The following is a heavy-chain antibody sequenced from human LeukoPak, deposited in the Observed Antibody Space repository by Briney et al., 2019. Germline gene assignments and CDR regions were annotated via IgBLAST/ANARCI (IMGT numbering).Heavy chain of an antibody. V-gene: IGHV3-21*04. CDR1: GFTFSSYS. Sequence: GGSLRLSCAASGFTFSSYSMSWVRQAPGRGLEWVSSISSSSSYIYYADSVKGRFTISRDNSKDTLYLQMNSLRAEDTAVYYCASLWFGEYGMDDWGKGTTVTVSS. D-gene: IGHD3-10*01. J-gene: IGHJ6*04. CDR2: ISSSSSYI. CDR3: ASLWFGEYGMDD.